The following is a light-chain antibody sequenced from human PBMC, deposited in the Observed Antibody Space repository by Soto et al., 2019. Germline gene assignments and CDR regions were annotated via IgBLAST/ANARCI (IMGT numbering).Light chain of an antibody. CDR3: QQRSDWPST. CDR1: QTASSY. CDR2: DAS. V-gene: IGKV3-11*01. Sequence: EIVLTQSPATLSLSPGDRATLSCRASQTASSYLAWYQQKPGQAPRLLIYDASSRATGIPARLSGSGSGTDFTLTITSLEPEDFAVYYCQQRSDWPSTFGGGTKVDI. J-gene: IGKJ4*01.